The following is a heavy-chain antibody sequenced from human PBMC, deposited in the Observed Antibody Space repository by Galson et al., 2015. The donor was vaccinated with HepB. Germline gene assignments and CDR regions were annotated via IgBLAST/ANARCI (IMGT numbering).Heavy chain of an antibody. CDR1: GDSVSRNSAA. Sequence: CAISGDSVSRNSAAWDWIRQSPPRGLEWLGRTYYRSKWYSDYAISVQSRITINADTSKNRFSLHLNSVTPEDTAIYYCASDRTDLFTNFYFDSWGQGTLVTVSS. CDR2: TYYRSKWYS. D-gene: IGHD1-1*01. CDR3: ASDRTDLFTNFYFDS. V-gene: IGHV6-1*01. J-gene: IGHJ4*02.